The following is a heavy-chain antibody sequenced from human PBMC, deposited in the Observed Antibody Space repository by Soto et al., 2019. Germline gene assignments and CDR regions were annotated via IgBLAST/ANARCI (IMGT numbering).Heavy chain of an antibody. D-gene: IGHD6-19*01. Sequence: QVQLVQSGAEEKKPGASVKVSCKASGYTFTSYAMHWVRQAPGQRLEWMGWINAGNGNTKYSQKFQRRVTITRDTSASTAYMELSSLRSEDTAVYYCARVGGWYVPDYWGQGTLVTVSS. V-gene: IGHV1-3*05. J-gene: IGHJ4*02. CDR2: INAGNGNT. CDR1: GYTFTSYA. CDR3: ARVGGWYVPDY.